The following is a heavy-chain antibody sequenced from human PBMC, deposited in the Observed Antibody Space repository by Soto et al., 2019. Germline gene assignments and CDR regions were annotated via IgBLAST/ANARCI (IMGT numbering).Heavy chain of an antibody. J-gene: IGHJ6*02. Sequence: SVKVSCKASGGTFSSYAISWVRQAPGEGLEWMGGIIPIFGTANYAQKFQGRVTITADKSTSTAYMELSSLRSEDTAVCYCARGALTTVTTYYYGMDFWGQGTTVTVSS. CDR2: IIPIFGTA. V-gene: IGHV1-69*06. CDR3: ARGALTTVTTYYYGMDF. CDR1: GGTFSSYA. D-gene: IGHD4-4*01.